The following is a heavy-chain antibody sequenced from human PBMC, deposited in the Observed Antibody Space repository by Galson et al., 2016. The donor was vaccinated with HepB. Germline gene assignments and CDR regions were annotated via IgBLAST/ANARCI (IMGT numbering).Heavy chain of an antibody. V-gene: IGHV6-1*01. Sequence: CAISGDSVSSNSAAWNWIRQSPSRGLEWLGRTYYRSKWYNDYAVSVKNRITINPDTSKNQFSLQLNSVTPEGTAVYYCARVHQGWYAGYFDYWGQGTLVTVSS. CDR1: GDSVSSNSAA. J-gene: IGHJ4*02. CDR3: ARVHQGWYAGYFDY. D-gene: IGHD6-19*01. CDR2: TYYRSKWYN.